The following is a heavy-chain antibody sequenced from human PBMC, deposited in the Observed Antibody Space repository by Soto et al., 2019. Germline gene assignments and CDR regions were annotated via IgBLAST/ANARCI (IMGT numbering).Heavy chain of an antibody. CDR1: GYTFTNSV. CDR3: ARGGWNYGPGPFDL. Sequence: QVQLVQSGTEVKTPGASVKVSCHASGYTFTNSVINWVRQAPGQGLEWMAWISAYNGKTHHEPFVQDRFTMTTDTSTRTAYMELTSLRSDDTAVYYCARGGWNYGPGPFDLGGQGTMVTVSS. CDR2: ISAYNGKT. D-gene: IGHD1-7*01. V-gene: IGHV1-18*04. J-gene: IGHJ3*01.